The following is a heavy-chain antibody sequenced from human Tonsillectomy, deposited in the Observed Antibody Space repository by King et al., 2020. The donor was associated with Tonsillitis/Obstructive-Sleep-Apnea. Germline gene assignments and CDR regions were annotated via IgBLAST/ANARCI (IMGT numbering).Heavy chain of an antibody. Sequence: VQLVESGAEVKKPGESLKISCKGSGYSFTTHWIAWVRQMPGKGLEWMGIIYPGDSDTRYSPSFQGQVTISADKSISTAYLQWSSLKASDTAMYYCAGGHPLTTIVPPDSFDIWGQGTMVTVSS. V-gene: IGHV5-51*01. CDR2: IYPGDSDT. D-gene: IGHD3-22*01. CDR3: AGGHPLTTIVPPDSFDI. CDR1: GYSFTTHW. J-gene: IGHJ3*02.